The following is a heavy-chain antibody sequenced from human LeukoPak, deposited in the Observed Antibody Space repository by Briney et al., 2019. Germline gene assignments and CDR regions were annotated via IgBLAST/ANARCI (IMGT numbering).Heavy chain of an antibody. J-gene: IGHJ3*02. Sequence: GGSLRLSCAASGFTFDDYAMHWVRQAPGKGLEWVSGISWNSGSIGYADSVKGRFTISRDNAKNSLYLQMNSLRAEDTALYYCAKDISRLGELSHTHAFDIWGQGTMVTVSS. CDR3: AKDISRLGELSHTHAFDI. D-gene: IGHD3-16*02. V-gene: IGHV3-9*01. CDR2: ISWNSGSI. CDR1: GFTFDDYA.